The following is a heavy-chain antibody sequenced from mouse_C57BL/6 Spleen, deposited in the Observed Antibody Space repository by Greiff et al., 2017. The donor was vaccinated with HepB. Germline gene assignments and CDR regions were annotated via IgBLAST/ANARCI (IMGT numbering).Heavy chain of an antibody. CDR1: GFYFHLYF. J-gene: IGHJ3*01. D-gene: IGHD1-1*01. CDR3: AMATVVDSWFAY. V-gene: IGHV14-2*01. Sequence: EVQLQQSVAALVLPGSSVNFSFTASGFYFHLYFMHWVQQRTEQFLEWIGMFDPEDGETKYAPNFQGKATITADTSSNTAYLQLSSLTSEYTAVYYCAMATVVDSWFAYWGQGTLVTVSA. CDR2: FDPEDGET.